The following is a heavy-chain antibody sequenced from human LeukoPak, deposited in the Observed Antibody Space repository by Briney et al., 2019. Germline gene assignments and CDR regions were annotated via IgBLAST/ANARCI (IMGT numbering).Heavy chain of an antibody. CDR1: GGSISSYY. D-gene: IGHD3-22*01. CDR3: ARSGYYDSSGYYYD. J-gene: IGHJ4*02. Sequence: SETLSLTCTVSGGSISSYYWSWIRQPPGKGLEWIGYIYYSGSTNYNPSLKSRVTISVDTSKNQFSLKLSSVTAADTAVYYCARSGYYDSSGYYYDWGQGTLVTVSS. CDR2: IYYSGST. V-gene: IGHV4-59*08.